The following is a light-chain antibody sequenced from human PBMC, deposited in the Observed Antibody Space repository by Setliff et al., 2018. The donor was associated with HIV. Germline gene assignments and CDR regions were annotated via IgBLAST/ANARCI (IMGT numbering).Light chain of an antibody. J-gene: IGLJ3*02. Sequence: QSALTQPASVSGSPGQSITISCTGSSSDVGGYNYVSWYQQHPGKAPKLMIYDVSQRPSGVSDRFSGSKSGIPASLTISGLQPEDESDYYCSSYTASSTLVFGGGTK. CDR1: SSDVGGYNY. CDR2: DVS. CDR3: SSYTASSTLV. V-gene: IGLV2-14*03.